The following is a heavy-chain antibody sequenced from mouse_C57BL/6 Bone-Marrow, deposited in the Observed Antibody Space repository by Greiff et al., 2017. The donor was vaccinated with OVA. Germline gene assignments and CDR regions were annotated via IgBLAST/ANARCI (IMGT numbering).Heavy chain of an antibody. CDR3: ARWGYYYGSGAY. CDR1: GYAFTNYL. Sequence: VQLQQSGAELVRPGTSVKVSCKASGYAFTNYLIEWVKQRPGQGLEWIGVINPGSGGTNYNEKFKGKATLTADKSSSTAYMQLSSLTSADSAVYFCARWGYYYGSGAYWGQGTLVTVSA. D-gene: IGHD1-1*01. V-gene: IGHV1-54*01. J-gene: IGHJ3*01. CDR2: INPGSGGT.